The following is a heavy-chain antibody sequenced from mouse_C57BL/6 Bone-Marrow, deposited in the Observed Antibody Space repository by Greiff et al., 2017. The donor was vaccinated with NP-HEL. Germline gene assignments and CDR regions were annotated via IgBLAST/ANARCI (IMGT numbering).Heavy chain of an antibody. J-gene: IGHJ1*03. Sequence: EVKVVESGGGLVQPGGSMKLSCVASGFTFSNYWMNWVRQSPEKGLEWVAQIRLKSDNYATHYAESVKGRFTISRDDSKSSVYLQMNNLRAEDTGIYYCTLYYSNLYWYFDVWGTGTTVTVSS. D-gene: IGHD2-5*01. CDR1: GFTFSNYW. CDR2: IRLKSDNYAT. V-gene: IGHV6-3*01. CDR3: TLYYSNLYWYFDV.